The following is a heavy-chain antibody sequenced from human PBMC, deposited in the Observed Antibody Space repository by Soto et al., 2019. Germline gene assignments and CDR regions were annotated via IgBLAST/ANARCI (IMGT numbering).Heavy chain of an antibody. Sequence: EASVKVSCKASGYTFTSYYLLWVRQAPGQGLEWMGLINPSVGSTSYAQKLQDRVIMTTDTSTSTAYLELRSLRSDDAAVYYCARVGFYDRSGYQYQFYYGMDVWGQGTTVTVSS. CDR2: INPSVGST. V-gene: IGHV1-46*01. CDR1: GYTFTSYY. D-gene: IGHD3-22*01. J-gene: IGHJ6*02. CDR3: ARVGFYDRSGYQYQFYYGMDV.